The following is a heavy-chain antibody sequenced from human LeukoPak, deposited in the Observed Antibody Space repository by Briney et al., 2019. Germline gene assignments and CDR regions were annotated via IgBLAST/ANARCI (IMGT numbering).Heavy chain of an antibody. D-gene: IGHD5-24*01. J-gene: IGHJ4*02. V-gene: IGHV4-4*07. CDR2: ISTGGTT. CDR1: GGSISSYY. Sequence: SETLSLTCAVSGGSISSYYWSWIRQPAGKGLEWIGRISTGGTTNYNPSLTSRITMSVDTSKNQFSLNPTSVTAADTAVYYCARELSPSRAHDYWGQGTLVTVSS. CDR3: ARELSPSRAHDY.